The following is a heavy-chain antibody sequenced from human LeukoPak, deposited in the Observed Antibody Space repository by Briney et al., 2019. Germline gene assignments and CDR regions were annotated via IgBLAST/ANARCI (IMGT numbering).Heavy chain of an antibody. D-gene: IGHD3-3*01. Sequence: PSETLSLTCAVYGGSFSGYYWSWIRQPPGKGLEWIGEINHSGSTNYNPSLKGRVTISVDTSKNQFSLKLSSVTAADTAVYYCARGWDYDFWSGKGDWFDPWGQGTLVTVSS. CDR2: INHSGST. V-gene: IGHV4-34*01. CDR3: ARGWDYDFWSGKGDWFDP. CDR1: GGSFSGYY. J-gene: IGHJ5*02.